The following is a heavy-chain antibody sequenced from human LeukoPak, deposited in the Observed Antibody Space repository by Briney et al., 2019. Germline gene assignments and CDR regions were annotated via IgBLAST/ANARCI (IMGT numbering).Heavy chain of an antibody. CDR3: AGDRDSSSWYGGVWFDP. Sequence: PGGSLRLSCAASGFTFSDYYMSWIRQAPGKGLEWVSYISSSSSYTNYADSVKGRFTISRDNAKNSLYLQMNSLRAEDTAVYYCAGDRDSSSWYGGVWFDPWGQGTLVTVSS. CDR1: GFTFSDYY. D-gene: IGHD6-13*01. V-gene: IGHV3-11*06. CDR2: ISSSSSYT. J-gene: IGHJ5*02.